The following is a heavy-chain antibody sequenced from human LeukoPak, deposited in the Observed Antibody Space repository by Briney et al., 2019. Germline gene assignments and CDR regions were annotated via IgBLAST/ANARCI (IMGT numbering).Heavy chain of an antibody. CDR2: IYTSGST. D-gene: IGHD4/OR15-4a*01. J-gene: IGHJ3*02. CDR3: ARPDPVLDDAFDI. V-gene: IGHV4-4*09. Sequence: SETLSLTCTVSGVSISSYYWIWIRQPPGKGLEWIGYIYTSGSTNYNPSLKSRVTISVDTSKNQFSLKLSSVTAADTAVYYCARPDPVLDDAFDIWGQGTMVTVSS. CDR1: GVSISSYY.